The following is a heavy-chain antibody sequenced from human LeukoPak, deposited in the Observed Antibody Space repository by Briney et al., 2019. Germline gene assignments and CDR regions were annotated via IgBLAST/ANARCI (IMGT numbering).Heavy chain of an antibody. Sequence: GGSLRLSCAASGFTFSSYGMHWVRQAPGKGPEWVAVIWYDGSNKFYADSVKGRFTISRDNSKSTLYLQMNSLRAEDTAVYYCAGGNIVATHYFDYRGQGTLVTVSS. CDR3: AGGNIVATHYFDY. CDR1: GFTFSSYG. V-gene: IGHV3-33*01. CDR2: IWYDGSNK. J-gene: IGHJ4*02. D-gene: IGHD5-12*01.